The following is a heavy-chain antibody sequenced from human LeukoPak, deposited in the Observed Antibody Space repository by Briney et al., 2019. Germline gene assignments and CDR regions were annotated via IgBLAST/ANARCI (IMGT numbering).Heavy chain of an antibody. J-gene: IGHJ4*02. CDR2: IYYSGST. CDR3: ARDRLGAGYFDY. V-gene: IGHV4-39*07. D-gene: IGHD1-26*01. Sequence: PSETLSLTCTVSGGSISSSSYYWGWIRQPPGKGLEWIGSIYYSGSTYYNPSLKSRVTISVDTSKNQFSLKLSSVTAADTAVYYCARDRLGAGYFDYWGQGTLVTVSS. CDR1: GGSISSSSYY.